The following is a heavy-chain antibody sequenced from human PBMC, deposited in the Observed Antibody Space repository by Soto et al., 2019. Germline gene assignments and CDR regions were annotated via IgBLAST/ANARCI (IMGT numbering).Heavy chain of an antibody. V-gene: IGHV4-59*10. J-gene: IGHJ5*02. CDR1: GESFIGYY. CDR3: ATYSDTYLNWLDP. D-gene: IGHD5-18*01. CDR2: VFASGTT. Sequence: SETLSLTCAVYGESFIGYYLTWIRQPAGKGLEWIGRVFASGTTDYNPSLRNRITMSVDTSGNQFSLEMRSMTAADTAMYYCATYSDTYLNWLDPWAQGILVTVSS.